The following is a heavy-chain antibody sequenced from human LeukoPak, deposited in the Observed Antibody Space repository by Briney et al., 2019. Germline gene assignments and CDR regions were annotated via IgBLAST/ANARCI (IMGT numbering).Heavy chain of an antibody. V-gene: IGHV3-23*01. D-gene: IGHD6-13*01. CDR3: AKDRRSWYGVSDFDY. Sequence: PGGSLRLSCAASGFTFSSYAMSWVRQAPGKGLEWVSAISGSGGSTYYADSVKGRFTISRDNSKNTLYLQMNSLRAEDTAVCYCAKDRRSWYGVSDFDYWGQGTLVTVSS. CDR1: GFTFSSYA. CDR2: ISGSGGST. J-gene: IGHJ4*02.